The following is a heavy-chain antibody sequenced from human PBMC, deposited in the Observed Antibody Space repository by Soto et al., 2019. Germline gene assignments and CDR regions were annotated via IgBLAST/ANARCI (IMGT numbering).Heavy chain of an antibody. CDR1: GFTFNTYA. Sequence: EVQLSESGGGLVQPGGSLRLSCAASGFTFNTYAMSWVRQDSGRGLEWVSSISGNGRSTYYADSVTGRFAISRDNSKNTLYLLMNSLRAEDTAVYYCAKGRAVWFGQHDYYYYGMDVWGQGTTVIVSS. CDR2: ISGNGRST. J-gene: IGHJ6*02. D-gene: IGHD3-10*01. CDR3: AKGRAVWFGQHDYYYYGMDV. V-gene: IGHV3-23*01.